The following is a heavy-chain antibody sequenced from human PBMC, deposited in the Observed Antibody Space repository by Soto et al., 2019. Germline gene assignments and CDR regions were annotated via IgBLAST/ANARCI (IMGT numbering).Heavy chain of an antibody. V-gene: IGHV1-69*02. CDR2: IIPILGIA. J-gene: IGHJ4*02. CDR3: AGYDSSGYYRTRFDY. D-gene: IGHD3-22*01. CDR1: GGTFSSYT. Sequence: QVQLVQSGAEVKKPGSSVKVSCKASGGTFSSYTISWVRQAPGQGLEWMGRIIPILGIANYAQKFQGRVTITADKSTSTAYMERSSLRSEDTAVYYCAGYDSSGYYRTRFDYWGQGTLVTVSS.